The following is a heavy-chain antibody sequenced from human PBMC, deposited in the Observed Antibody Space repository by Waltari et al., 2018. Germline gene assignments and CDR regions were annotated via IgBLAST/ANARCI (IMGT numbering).Heavy chain of an antibody. V-gene: IGHV4-59*01. CDR2: IYYSGST. J-gene: IGHJ4*02. D-gene: IGHD5-12*01. CDR3: ARGRGGYNFEGFDY. CDR1: GGSISSYY. Sequence: QVQLQESGPGLVKPSETLSLTCTVSGGSISSYYWSWIRQPPGKGLEWIGYIYYSGSTNYNPSLKSRVTISVDTSKNQFSLKLSSVTAADTAVYYCARGRGGYNFEGFDYWGQGTLVTVSS.